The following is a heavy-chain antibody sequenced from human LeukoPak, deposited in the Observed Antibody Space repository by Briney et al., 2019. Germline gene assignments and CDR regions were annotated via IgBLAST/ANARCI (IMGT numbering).Heavy chain of an antibody. V-gene: IGHV3-21*01. D-gene: IGHD2-2*01. CDR2: ISSSSSYI. CDR3: ARARVYCSSTSCYAGFPDY. Sequence: PGGSLRLSCAASGFSVSSNYMSWVRQAPGKGLEWVSSISSSSSYIYYADSVKGRFTISRDNAKNSLYLQMNSLRAEDTAVYYCARARVYCSSTSCYAGFPDYWGQGTLVTVSS. CDR1: GFSVSSNY. J-gene: IGHJ4*02.